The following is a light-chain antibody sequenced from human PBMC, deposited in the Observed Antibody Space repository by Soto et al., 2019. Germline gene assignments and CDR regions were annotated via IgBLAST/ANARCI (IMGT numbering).Light chain of an antibody. Sequence: QSVLTQPPSVSGAPGQRVTISCTGSSXNIGAGYDVHWYQQLPGTAPKLLIYANSNRPSGVPDRFSGSKSGTSASLAISGLQSEDEADYFCAAWNDNPNGPGYVFGTGTKVTVL. CDR2: ANS. CDR3: AAWNDNPNGPGYV. CDR1: SXNIGAGYD. J-gene: IGLJ1*01. V-gene: IGLV1-40*01.